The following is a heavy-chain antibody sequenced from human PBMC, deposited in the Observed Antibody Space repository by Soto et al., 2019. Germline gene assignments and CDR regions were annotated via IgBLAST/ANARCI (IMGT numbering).Heavy chain of an antibody. CDR1: GYTFTSYG. D-gene: IGHD3-22*01. V-gene: IGHV1-69*13. CDR2: IIPIFGTA. Sequence: SVKVSCKASGYTFTSYGISWVRQAPGQGLEWMGGIIPIFGTANYAQKFQGRVTITADESTSTAYMELSSLRSEDTAVYYCARPPNSLYDSYYYGMDGWGQGTTVTVSS. CDR3: ARPPNSLYDSYYYGMDG. J-gene: IGHJ6*02.